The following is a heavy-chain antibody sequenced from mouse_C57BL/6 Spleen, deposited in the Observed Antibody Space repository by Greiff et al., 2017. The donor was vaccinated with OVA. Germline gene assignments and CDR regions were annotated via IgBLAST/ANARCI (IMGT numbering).Heavy chain of an antibody. J-gene: IGHJ2*01. V-gene: IGHV1-26*01. CDR1: GYTFTDYY. CDR3: ARRAMVTTSYYFDY. D-gene: IGHD2-2*01. Sequence: EVKLQQSGPELVKPGASVKISCKASGYTFTDYYMNWVKQSHGKSLEWIGDINPNNGGTSYNQKFKGKATLTVDKSSSTAYMELRSLTSEDSAVYYGARRAMVTTSYYFDYWGQGTTLTVSS. CDR2: INPNNGGT.